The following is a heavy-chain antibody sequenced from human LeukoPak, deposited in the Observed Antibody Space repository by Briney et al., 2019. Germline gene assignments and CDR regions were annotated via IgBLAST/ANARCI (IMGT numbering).Heavy chain of an antibody. V-gene: IGHV3-30*18. CDR3: AKDRAVSSWGSLYYYYYGMDV. J-gene: IGHJ6*02. CDR1: GFTFSSYG. CDR2: ISYDGSNK. D-gene: IGHD6-13*01. Sequence: AGGSLRLSCAASGFTFSSYGMHWVRQAPGKGLEWVAVISYDGSNKYYADSVKGRFTISRDNSKNTLYLQMNSLRAEDTAVYYCAKDRAVSSWGSLYYYYYGMDVWGQGTTVTVSS.